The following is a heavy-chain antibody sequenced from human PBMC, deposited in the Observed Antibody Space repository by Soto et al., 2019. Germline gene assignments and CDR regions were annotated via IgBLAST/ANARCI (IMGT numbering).Heavy chain of an antibody. CDR3: VQGAMHSAFDI. J-gene: IGHJ3*02. CDR1: GFTFSSNS. V-gene: IGHV3-23*01. CDR2: ISSTGALA. Sequence: EVLLLESGGGLVQPGGSLRLSCVDSGFTFSSNSMSWVRQAPGKGLDWIAVISSTGALAAYADSVRGRFTISRDNSKSTLYLQMNSLRVEDTAIYYCVQGAMHSAFDIWGRGTMVSVSS.